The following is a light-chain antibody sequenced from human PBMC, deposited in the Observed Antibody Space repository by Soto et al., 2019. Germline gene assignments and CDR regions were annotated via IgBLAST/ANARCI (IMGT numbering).Light chain of an antibody. J-gene: IGLJ1*01. V-gene: IGLV2-14*01. Sequence: QSALTQPASVSGSPGQSITISCTGTSSDVGGYNYVSWFQQHPGKAPKLIISEVSDRPSGVSNRFSGSKSDNTASLTISGLQPEDEADYYCTSYTTRSTLVFGTGTKLTVL. CDR1: SSDVGGYNY. CDR3: TSYTTRSTLV. CDR2: EVS.